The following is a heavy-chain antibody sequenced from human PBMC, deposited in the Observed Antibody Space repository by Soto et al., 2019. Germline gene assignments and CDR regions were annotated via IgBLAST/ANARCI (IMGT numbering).Heavy chain of an antibody. CDR2: IIPIFGTA. J-gene: IGHJ4*02. CDR3: ARAPESYYDSSGDWTN. Sequence: SVKVSCKASGGTFSSYAISWVRQAPGQGLEWMGGIIPIFGTANYAQKFQGRVTITADESTSTAYMELSSLRSEDTAVYYCARAPESYYDSSGDWTNWGQGTLVTVSS. D-gene: IGHD3-22*01. CDR1: GGTFSSYA. V-gene: IGHV1-69*13.